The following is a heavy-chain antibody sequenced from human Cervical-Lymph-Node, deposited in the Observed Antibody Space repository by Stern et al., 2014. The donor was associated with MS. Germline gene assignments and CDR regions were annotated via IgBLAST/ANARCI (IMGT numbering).Heavy chain of an antibody. CDR3: ARPWGIVATTGTHYYYYGMDV. Sequence: QVQLVQSGAEVKKPGSSVKVSCKTSGDTFRNYAISWVRQAPGQGLEWMGGIIPFFGTTNYAQEFQGRVTLTADTSTTTAYMELSSLRYGDTAVYFCARPWGIVATTGTHYYYYGMDVWGQGTTVTVAS. J-gene: IGHJ6*02. D-gene: IGHD5-12*01. CDR2: IIPFFGTT. V-gene: IGHV1-69*06. CDR1: GDTFRNYA.